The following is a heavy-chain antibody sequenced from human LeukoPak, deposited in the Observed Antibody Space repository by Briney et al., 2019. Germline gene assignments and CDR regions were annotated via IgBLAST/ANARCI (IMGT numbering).Heavy chain of an antibody. Sequence: PGGSLRLSCAASGFTFSSYAMSWVRQAPGKGLEWVSAISGSGGSTYYADSVKGRFTISRDNSKNTLYLQMNSLRAEDTAVYYCARSLDYGGNSGLLSFDYWGQGTLVTVSS. CDR1: GFTFSSYA. J-gene: IGHJ4*02. D-gene: IGHD4-23*01. V-gene: IGHV3-23*01. CDR3: ARSLDYGGNSGLLSFDY. CDR2: ISGSGGST.